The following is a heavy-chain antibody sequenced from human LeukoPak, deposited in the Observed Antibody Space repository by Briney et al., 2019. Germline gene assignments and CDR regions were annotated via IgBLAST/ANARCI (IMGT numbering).Heavy chain of an antibody. J-gene: IGHJ5*02. CDR1: GYTFIGYN. Sequence: ASVKVSCKASGYTFIGYNMHWVRQAPGQGLEWMGWINPNSGGTNYAQSFQGRVTMTRDTSISTAYMELSSLRSEDTAVYYCATFGIAARPYDWFDPWGQGTLVTVSS. CDR2: INPNSGGT. V-gene: IGHV1-2*02. CDR3: ATFGIAARPYDWFDP. D-gene: IGHD6-6*01.